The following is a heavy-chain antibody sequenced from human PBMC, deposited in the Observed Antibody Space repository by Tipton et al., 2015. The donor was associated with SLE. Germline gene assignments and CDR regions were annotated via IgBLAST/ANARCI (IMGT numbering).Heavy chain of an antibody. D-gene: IGHD3-10*01. CDR1: GGSISSHY. J-gene: IGHJ4*02. V-gene: IGHV4-59*11. Sequence: TLSLTCTVSGGSISSHYWSWIRQPPGKGLEWIGYIYYSGSTNYNPSLKSRVTRSVDTSKNQFSLKVSSVTAADTAVYYCARANYYGSGSYDYWGQGILVTVSS. CDR2: IYYSGST. CDR3: ARANYYGSGSYDY.